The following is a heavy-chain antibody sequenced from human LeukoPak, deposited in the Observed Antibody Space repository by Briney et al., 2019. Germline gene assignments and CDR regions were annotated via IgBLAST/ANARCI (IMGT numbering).Heavy chain of an antibody. J-gene: IGHJ5*02. CDR2: FDPEDGET. V-gene: IGHV1-24*01. CDR1: GYTLTELS. D-gene: IGHD3-10*01. Sequence: GASVTVSCKVSGYTLTELSMHWVRQAPGKGLEWMGGFDPEDGETIYAQKFQGRVTMTEDTSTDTAYMELSSLRSEDTAVYYCATSVLLWFGEGRWLDRWGQGTLVTVSS. CDR3: ATSVLLWFGEGRWLDR.